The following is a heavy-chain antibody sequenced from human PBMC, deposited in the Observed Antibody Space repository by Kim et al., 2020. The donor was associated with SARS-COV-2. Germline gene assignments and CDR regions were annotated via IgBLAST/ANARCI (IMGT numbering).Heavy chain of an antibody. J-gene: IGHJ4*02. CDR2: INTNTGNP. D-gene: IGHD2-15*01. CDR1: GYTFTSYA. CDR3: ARLYCSGGSCSHHD. V-gene: IGHV7-4-1*02. Sequence: ASVKVSCKASGYTFTSYAMNWVRQAPGQGLEWMGWINTNTGNPTYAQGFTGRFVFSLDTSVSTAYLQISSLKAEDTAVYYCARLYCSGGSCSHHDWGQGTLVTVSS.